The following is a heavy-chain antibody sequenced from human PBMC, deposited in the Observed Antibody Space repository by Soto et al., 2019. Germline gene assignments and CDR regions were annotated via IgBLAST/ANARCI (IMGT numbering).Heavy chain of an antibody. CDR2: ISAYNGNT. V-gene: IGHV1-18*01. CDR1: GYTFTNFG. CDR3: ARGGTTIDY. D-gene: IGHD4-17*01. J-gene: IGHJ4*02. Sequence: QVQLVQSGAEVKKPGASVKVSCKASGYTFTNFGISWVRQAPGQGLEWMGWISAYNGNTNYAQNFQGRVTMSTDTYTSTAHMELRRLRSDDTAVYYCARGGTTIDYWGPGTLFPVSS.